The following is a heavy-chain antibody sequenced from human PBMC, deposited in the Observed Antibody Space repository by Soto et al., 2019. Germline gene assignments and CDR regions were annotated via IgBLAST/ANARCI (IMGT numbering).Heavy chain of an antibody. D-gene: IGHD6-19*01. Sequence: QVQLVESGGGVVQPGRSLRLSCAASGFTFSSYGMHWVRQAPGKGLEWVAVISYDGSNKYYADSVKGRFTISRDNSKNTLYLQMNSLRAEDTAVYYCAKSRIAVAGPFDYWGQGTLVTVSS. CDR3: AKSRIAVAGPFDY. J-gene: IGHJ4*02. CDR1: GFTFSSYG. V-gene: IGHV3-30*18. CDR2: ISYDGSNK.